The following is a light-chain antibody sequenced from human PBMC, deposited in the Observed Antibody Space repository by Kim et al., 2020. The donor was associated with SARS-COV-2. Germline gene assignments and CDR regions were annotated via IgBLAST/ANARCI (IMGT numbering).Light chain of an antibody. CDR2: EVS. J-gene: IGLJ1*01. CDR1: SSDVGAYNY. V-gene: IGLV2-8*01. CDR3: SSYAGSNNFCV. Sequence: QSALTQPPSASGSLGQSVTISCTGTSSDVGAYNYVSWYQQHPGKAPKLLIYEVSKRPSGVPDRFSGSKSGNKASLTVSGLQAEDEADYYCSSYAGSNNFCVFGGGTKVHRP.